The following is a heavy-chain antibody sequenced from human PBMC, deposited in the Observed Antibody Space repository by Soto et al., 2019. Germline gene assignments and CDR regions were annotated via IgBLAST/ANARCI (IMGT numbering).Heavy chain of an antibody. J-gene: IGHJ4*02. D-gene: IGHD1-7*01. CDR1: GFTFSSYS. V-gene: IGHV3-48*02. Sequence: GGSLILSCAASGFTFSSYSMNWVRQAPGKGLEWVSYISSSSSTIYYADSVKGRFTISRDNAKNSLYLQMNSLRDEDTAVYYCARDLGTGTTEEGFDYWGQGTLVTVSS. CDR2: ISSSSSTI. CDR3: ARDLGTGTTEEGFDY.